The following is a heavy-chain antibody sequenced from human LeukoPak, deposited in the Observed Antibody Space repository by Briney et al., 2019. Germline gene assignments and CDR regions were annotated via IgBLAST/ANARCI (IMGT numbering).Heavy chain of an antibody. D-gene: IGHD3-3*01. CDR1: GGSISSYY. Sequence: SSETLSLTRTVSGGSISSYYWSWIRQPPGKGLEWIGYIYYSGSTNYNPSLKSRVTISVDTSKNQFSLKLSSVTAADTAVYYCARGNDFWSGYYVGTFDYWGQGTLVTVSS. CDR3: ARGNDFWSGYYVGTFDY. J-gene: IGHJ4*02. V-gene: IGHV4-59*01. CDR2: IYYSGST.